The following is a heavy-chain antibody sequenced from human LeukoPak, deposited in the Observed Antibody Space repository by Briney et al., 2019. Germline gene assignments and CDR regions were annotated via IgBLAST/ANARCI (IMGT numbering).Heavy chain of an antibody. J-gene: IGHJ4*02. D-gene: IGHD4-17*01. CDR2: VSGIGVAT. CDR3: AKRAVTTFSSGFHY. CDR1: GFTFGSYA. Sequence: PSGGSLRLSCAASGFTFGSYAMTWVRQAPGKGLEWVSVVSGIGVATYYADSVKGRFTISRDNSENTLYLQMNSPRAEDTAVYYCAKRAVTTFSSGFHYWGQGTLVTVSS. V-gene: IGHV3-23*01.